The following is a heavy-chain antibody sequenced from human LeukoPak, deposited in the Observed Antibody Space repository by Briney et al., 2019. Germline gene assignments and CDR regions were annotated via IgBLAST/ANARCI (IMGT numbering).Heavy chain of an antibody. CDR2: MNPNSGNT. Sequence: GASVKVSCKASGYTFTSYDINWVRQATGQGLEWMGWMNPNSGNTGYAQKFQGRVTMTRNTSISTAYMELSRLRSDDTAVYYCARVGYSYGYAFDYWGQGTLVTVSS. J-gene: IGHJ4*02. CDR3: ARVGYSYGYAFDY. V-gene: IGHV1-8*01. CDR1: GYTFTSYD. D-gene: IGHD5-18*01.